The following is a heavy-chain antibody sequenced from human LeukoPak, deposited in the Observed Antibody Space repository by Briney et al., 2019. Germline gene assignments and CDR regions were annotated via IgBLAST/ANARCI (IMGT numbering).Heavy chain of an antibody. D-gene: IGHD1-26*01. V-gene: IGHV1-3*01. CDR1: GYTFTSYA. CDR2: INAGSGNT. Sequence: ATVKVSYKASGYTFTSYAMHWVRQAPGQRLEWMGWINAGSGNTKYSQKFQGRVTITRDTSASTAYMELSSLRSEDTAVYYCARDLVGAEDYWGQGTLVTVSS. CDR3: ARDLVGAEDY. J-gene: IGHJ4*02.